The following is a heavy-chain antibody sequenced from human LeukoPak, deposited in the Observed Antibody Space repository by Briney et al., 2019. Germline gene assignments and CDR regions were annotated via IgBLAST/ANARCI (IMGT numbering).Heavy chain of an antibody. CDR3: ARSYSSSWLFNY. Sequence: GGSLRLSCAASGFTSDDYGMSWVRQAPGKGLEWVSGINWNGGSTGYADSVKGRFTISRDNAKNSLYLQMNSLRAEDTALYYCARSYSSSWLFNYWGQGTLVTVSS. D-gene: IGHD6-13*01. J-gene: IGHJ4*02. V-gene: IGHV3-20*04. CDR1: GFTSDDYG. CDR2: INWNGGST.